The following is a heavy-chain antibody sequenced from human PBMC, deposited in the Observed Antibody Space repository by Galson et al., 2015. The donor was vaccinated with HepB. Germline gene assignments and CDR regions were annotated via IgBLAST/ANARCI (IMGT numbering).Heavy chain of an antibody. J-gene: IGHJ6*02. CDR2: IIPILGIA. CDR3: ARACITMVRGVIITNYYYYGMDV. CDR1: GGTFSSYT. Sequence: SVKVSCKASGGTFSSYTISWVRQAPGQGLEWMGRIIPILGIANYAQKFQGRVTITADKSTSTAYMELRSLRSDDTAVYYCARACITMVRGVIITNYYYYGMDVWGQGTTVTVSS. V-gene: IGHV1-69*02. D-gene: IGHD3-10*01.